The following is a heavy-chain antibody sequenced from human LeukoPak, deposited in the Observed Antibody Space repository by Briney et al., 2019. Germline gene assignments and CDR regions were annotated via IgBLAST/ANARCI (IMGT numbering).Heavy chain of an antibody. J-gene: IGHJ3*02. V-gene: IGHV3-9*03. CDR3: AKDLGGSYFDAFDI. CDR1: GFTFDDYA. Sequence: GGSLRLSCAGSGFTFDDYAMHWVRQAPGKGLEWVSGISWNSGSIGYADSVKGRFTISRDNAKNPLYLQMNSLRAEDMALYYCAKDLGGSYFDAFDIWGQGTMVTVSS. CDR2: ISWNSGSI. D-gene: IGHD1-26*01.